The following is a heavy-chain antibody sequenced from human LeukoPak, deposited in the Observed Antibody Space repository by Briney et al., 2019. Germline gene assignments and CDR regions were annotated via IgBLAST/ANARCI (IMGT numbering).Heavy chain of an antibody. Sequence: GGSLRLSCAASGFIFINAWMSWVRQAPGKGLEWVGRIKSKTDGGTTDYAAPVKGRFTNSRDDSDNTLYLQMNSLEIEDTAVYYCRYFDYWGQGTLVTVSS. V-gene: IGHV3-15*01. CDR3: RYFDY. J-gene: IGHJ4*02. CDR1: GFIFINAW. CDR2: IKSKTDGGTT.